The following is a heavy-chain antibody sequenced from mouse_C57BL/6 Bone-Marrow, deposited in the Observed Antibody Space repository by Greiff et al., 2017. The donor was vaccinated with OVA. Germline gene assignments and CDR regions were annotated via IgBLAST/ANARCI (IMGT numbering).Heavy chain of an antibody. D-gene: IGHD1-1*01. CDR2: INPNNGGT. V-gene: IGHV1-26*01. CDR3: AREDYGSTYAMDY. CDR1: GYTFTDYY. Sequence: EVQLKQSGPELVKPGASVKISCKASGYTFTDYYMNWVKQSHGKSLEWIGDINPNNGGTSYNQKFKGKATLTVDKSSSTAYMELRSLTSEDSAVYYCAREDYGSTYAMDYWGQGTSVTVSS. J-gene: IGHJ4*01.